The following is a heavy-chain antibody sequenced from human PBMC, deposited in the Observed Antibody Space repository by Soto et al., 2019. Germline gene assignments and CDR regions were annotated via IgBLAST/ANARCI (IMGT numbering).Heavy chain of an antibody. J-gene: IGHJ6*02. CDR2: INHSGST. Sequence: SETLSLTCAVYGGSFSGYYWSWIRQPPGKGLEWIGEINHSGSTNYNPPLKSRVTISVDTSKNQFSLRLSSVTAADTAVYYCARDLGHTSGGMDVWGQGTTVTVSS. V-gene: IGHV4-34*01. CDR3: ARDLGHTSGGMDV. D-gene: IGHD3-10*01. CDR1: GGSFSGYY.